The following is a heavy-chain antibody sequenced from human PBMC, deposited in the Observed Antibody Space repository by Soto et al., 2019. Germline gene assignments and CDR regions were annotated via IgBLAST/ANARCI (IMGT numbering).Heavy chain of an antibody. CDR2: IYYNGNT. CDR1: GGSISSYY. Sequence: SETLSLTCTVSGGSISSYYWSWIRQPPGKGLEWIGYIYYNGNTNYAQKLQGRVTMTTDTSTSTAYMELRSLRSDDTAVYYCARGWGYYGSGSYYNDWFDPWGQGTLVTVSS. V-gene: IGHV4-59*01. J-gene: IGHJ5*02. D-gene: IGHD3-10*01. CDR3: ARGWGYYGSGSYYNDWFDP.